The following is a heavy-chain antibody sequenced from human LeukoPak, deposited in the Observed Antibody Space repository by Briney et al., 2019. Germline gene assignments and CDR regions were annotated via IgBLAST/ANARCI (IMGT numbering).Heavy chain of an antibody. D-gene: IGHD2-2*01. Sequence: RGSLRLSCAASGFTFSSYGMHWVRQAPGKGLEWVAVIWYDGSNKYYADSVKGRFTISRGNSKNTLYLQMNSLRAKDTAVYYCARDIVVVPAGDDYYYYGMDVWGQGTTVTVSS. CDR1: GFTFSSYG. J-gene: IGHJ6*02. CDR2: IWYDGSNK. CDR3: ARDIVVVPAGDDYYYYGMDV. V-gene: IGHV3-33*01.